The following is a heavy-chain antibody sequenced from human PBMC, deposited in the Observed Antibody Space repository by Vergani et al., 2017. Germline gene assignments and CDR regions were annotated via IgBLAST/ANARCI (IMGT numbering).Heavy chain of an antibody. J-gene: IGHJ3*02. V-gene: IGHV3-9*01. CDR1: GFTFDDYA. CDR2: ISWNSGSI. CDR3: AKDIGGWNDGAFDI. D-gene: IGHD1-1*01. Sequence: EVQLVESGGGLVQPGRSLRLSCAASGFTFDDYAMHWVRQAPGKGLEWVSGISWNSGSIGYADSVQGRFTISRDNAKNSLYLQMNSLRAEDTALYYCAKDIGGWNDGAFDIWGQGTMVTVSS.